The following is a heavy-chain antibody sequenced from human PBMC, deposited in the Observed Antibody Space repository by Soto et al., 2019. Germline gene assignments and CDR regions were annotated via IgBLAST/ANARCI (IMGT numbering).Heavy chain of an antibody. CDR2: MNANSGNT. Sequence: QVQLVQSGAEVKKPGASVKVSCKASGYTFTSYDINWVRQATGQGLEWMGWMNANSGNTGYAQKFQGRVTMPRSTFISKAYMELSSLRSEDTAVYYCAREGGLGYCSSTSCHDYWYFDLWGRGTLVTVSS. D-gene: IGHD2-2*01. CDR3: AREGGLGYCSSTSCHDYWYFDL. CDR1: GYTFTSYD. J-gene: IGHJ2*01. V-gene: IGHV1-8*01.